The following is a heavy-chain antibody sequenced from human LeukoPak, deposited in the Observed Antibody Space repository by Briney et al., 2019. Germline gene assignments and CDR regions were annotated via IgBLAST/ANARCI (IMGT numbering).Heavy chain of an antibody. D-gene: IGHD4-23*01. V-gene: IGHV3-20*04. CDR2: INWSGDST. CDR3: ARDYGGNSGLYHYYYLDV. CDR1: GFTFDDYG. Sequence: PGGSLRLSCEASGFTFDDYGMSWVRQAPGKGLEWVSGINWSGDSTGYADSVKGRFTISRDNAKNSLYLQMNSLRAEDTALYYCARDYGGNSGLYHYYYLDVWGKGTTVTVSS. J-gene: IGHJ6*03.